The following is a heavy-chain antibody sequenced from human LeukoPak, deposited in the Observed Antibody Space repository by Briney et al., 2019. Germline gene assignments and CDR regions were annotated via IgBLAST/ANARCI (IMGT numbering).Heavy chain of an antibody. V-gene: IGHV3-30*02. Sequence: GGSLRLSCASSGFTFRTYGMHWVRQAPGKGLEWVTFIGYDGTKTDYVDSVKGRFNISRDNSNNTIYLQMDSLRIEDTAVYYCAKDRGRWSYGVFDYWGQGILVTVSS. D-gene: IGHD1-26*01. J-gene: IGHJ4*02. CDR2: IGYDGTKT. CDR1: GFTFRTYG. CDR3: AKDRGRWSYGVFDY.